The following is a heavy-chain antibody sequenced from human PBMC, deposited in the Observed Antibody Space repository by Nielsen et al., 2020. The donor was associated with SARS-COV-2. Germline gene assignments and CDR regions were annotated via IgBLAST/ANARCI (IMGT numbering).Heavy chain of an antibody. V-gene: IGHV3-30*03. Sequence: GGSLRLSCGASGFRFSDFGMNWVRQAPGKGLEWVAVISYDGSNKYYADSVKGRFTISRDNSKNTLYLQMNSLRAEDTAVYYCARIIAAAGTALDYWGQGTLVTVSS. D-gene: IGHD6-13*01. CDR2: ISYDGSNK. J-gene: IGHJ4*02. CDR1: GFRFSDFG. CDR3: ARIIAAAGTALDY.